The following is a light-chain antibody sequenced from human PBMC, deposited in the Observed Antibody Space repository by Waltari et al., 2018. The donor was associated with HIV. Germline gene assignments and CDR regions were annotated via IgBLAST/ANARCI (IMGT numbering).Light chain of an antibody. J-gene: IGLJ1*01. CDR3: SSYTRKNTYV. CDR2: ELS. CDR1: RCELGSYAY. V-gene: IGLV2-14*03. Sequence: QSALPHPASVSGSPGQSITLSCTGTRCELGSYAYVSWIQQPAGKAPKVLMYELSKRPAGISSLFSGSRSGNTATLSISGLQAGEEADFYFSSYTRKNTYVFGSGTKVTVL.